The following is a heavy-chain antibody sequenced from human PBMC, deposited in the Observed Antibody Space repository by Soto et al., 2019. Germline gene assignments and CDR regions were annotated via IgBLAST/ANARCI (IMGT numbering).Heavy chain of an antibody. CDR1: GFEGTGFSFSDYY. J-gene: IGHJ4*02. V-gene: IGHV3-11*01. CDR3: ARRRGGYNWNSQNFDF. D-gene: IGHD1-1*01. CDR2: FTGSGSTT. Sequence: AGGSLRLSCEGTGFEGTGFSFSDYYMTWNRQAPGKGLEWASYFTGSGSTTFYTESVKGRFTISRDNTKNSLYRRRDSLRVEDTAVYFCARRRGGYNWNSQNFDFWGQGTQVTVS.